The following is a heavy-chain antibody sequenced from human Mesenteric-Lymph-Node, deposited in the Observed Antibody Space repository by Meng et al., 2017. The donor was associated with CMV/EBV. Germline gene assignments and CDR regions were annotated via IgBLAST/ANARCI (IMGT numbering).Heavy chain of an antibody. CDR2: VSGYNSKA. V-gene: IGHV1-18*04. CDR1: GYTFTSYF. J-gene: IGHJ6*02. D-gene: IGHD2-2*01. Sequence: ASVKVSCKASGYTFTSYFMHWVRQAPGQGLEWMGWVSGYNSKADYAQKFQDRVTMTTDTSTNTAYMDLRSLTSDDTAVYYCTRDPSGSTSIYGMDVWGQGTTVTVSS. CDR3: TRDPSGSTSIYGMDV.